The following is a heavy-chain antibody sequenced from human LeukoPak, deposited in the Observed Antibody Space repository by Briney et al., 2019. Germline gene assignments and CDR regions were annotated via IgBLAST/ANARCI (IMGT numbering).Heavy chain of an antibody. CDR3: ATEAQELGATRHY. Sequence: PSETLSLTCTVSGGSISSGDYYWSWIRQPPGKGLEWIGYTYYSGSTYYNPSLKSRVTISVDTSKNQFSLKLSSVTAADTAVYYCATEAQELGATRHYWGQGTLVTVSS. D-gene: IGHD1-26*01. CDR1: GGSISSGDYY. J-gene: IGHJ4*02. CDR2: TYYSGST. V-gene: IGHV4-30-4*01.